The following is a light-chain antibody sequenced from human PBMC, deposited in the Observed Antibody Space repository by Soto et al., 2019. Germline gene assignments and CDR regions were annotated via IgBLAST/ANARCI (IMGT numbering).Light chain of an antibody. CDR2: EVT. Sequence: QSALTQPPSASGSPGQSVTISCTGTSSDVGGYHYVSWYQQHPGKAPKLIIYEVTKRPSGVPDRFAGSKSANTASLTVFGLQAEDEADYYCSSYAGSDRNVFGTGTKLTAL. CDR1: SSDVGGYHY. V-gene: IGLV2-8*01. J-gene: IGLJ1*01. CDR3: SSYAGSDRNV.